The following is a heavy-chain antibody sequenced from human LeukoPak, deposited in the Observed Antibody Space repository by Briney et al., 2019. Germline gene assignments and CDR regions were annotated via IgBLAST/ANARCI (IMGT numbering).Heavy chain of an antibody. D-gene: IGHD6-6*01. CDR1: GYTFTDHH. Sequence: GASVKVSCKASGYTFTDHHMHWVRQAPGQGLEWMGWIHPNSGDTNYAQKFQGRVTMTRDTSISTAYMELSRLRSDDTAVYYCAREHSSSSGKVFDYWGQGTLVTVSS. CDR3: AREHSSSSGKVFDY. J-gene: IGHJ4*02. V-gene: IGHV1-2*02. CDR2: IHPNSGDT.